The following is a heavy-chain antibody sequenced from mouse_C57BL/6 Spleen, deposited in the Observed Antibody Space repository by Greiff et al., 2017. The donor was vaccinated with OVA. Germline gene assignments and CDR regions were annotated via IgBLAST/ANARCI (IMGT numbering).Heavy chain of an antibody. V-gene: IGHV1-80*01. J-gene: IGHJ4*01. D-gene: IGHD1-1*01. CDR2: IYPGDGDT. Sequence: QVQLQQSGAELVKPGASVKISCKASGYAFSSYWMNWVKQRPGKGLEWIGQIYPGDGDTNYNGKFKGKATLTADKSSSTAYMQLSSLTSEDSAVYFCARSYYYGSSYVIYAMDYWGQGTSVTVSS. CDR1: GYAFSSYW. CDR3: ARSYYYGSSYVIYAMDY.